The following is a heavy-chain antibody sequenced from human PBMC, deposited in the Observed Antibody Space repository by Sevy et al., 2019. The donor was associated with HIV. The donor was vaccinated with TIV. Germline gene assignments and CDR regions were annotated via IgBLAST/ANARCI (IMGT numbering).Heavy chain of an antibody. CDR2: IYGSGGTT. D-gene: IGHD3-22*01. CDR3: AGGRYDSSGSFDAFDI. V-gene: IGHV3-23*01. CDR1: GFTFRSYA. J-gene: IGHJ3*02. Sequence: GGSLRLSCAASGFTFRSYAMNWVRQAPGKGLEWVSTIYGSGGTTYYADSVKDRFTISRDNSENTLYLQMNSLRAEDTAVYFCAGGRYDSSGSFDAFDIWCQGTMVTVSS.